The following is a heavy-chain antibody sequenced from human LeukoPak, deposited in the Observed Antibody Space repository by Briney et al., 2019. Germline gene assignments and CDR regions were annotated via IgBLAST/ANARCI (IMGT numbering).Heavy chain of an antibody. CDR1: GFTVSKSY. J-gene: IGHJ5*02. Sequence: GSLRLSCAASGFTVSKSYMSWVRQAPGKGLEWIGSIHYTGSTYYNPSLKSRVTISVDTSKNKFSLKLSSVTPEDTAVYYCARGGGWYENWFDPWGQGTLVTVSS. D-gene: IGHD6-19*01. V-gene: IGHV4-39*01. CDR2: IHYTGST. CDR3: ARGGGWYENWFDP.